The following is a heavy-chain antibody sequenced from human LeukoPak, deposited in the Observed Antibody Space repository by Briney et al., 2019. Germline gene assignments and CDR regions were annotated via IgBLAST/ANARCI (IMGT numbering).Heavy chain of an antibody. V-gene: IGHV4-30-2*01. CDR1: GGSISSGGYS. CDR3: SRGGLYYYGSGSYSPFHP. J-gene: IGHJ5*02. Sequence: SETLSLTCAVSGGSISSGGYSWRWIRQPPGKGLEWNGYIYHSGSTYYNPSLKSRITKSVDRSKNQFSMKLSSVTPADTAVYYCSRGGLYYYGSGSYSPFHPWGQGTLVTVSS. CDR2: IYHSGST. D-gene: IGHD3-10*01.